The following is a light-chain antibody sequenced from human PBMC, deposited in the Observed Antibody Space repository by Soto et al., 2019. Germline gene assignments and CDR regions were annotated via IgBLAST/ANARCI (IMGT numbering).Light chain of an antibody. J-gene: IGKJ1*01. CDR1: QSISSR. CDR2: ESS. Sequence: DIQMTQSPYSLSASVGDRVTSTCRASQSISSRLAWYQEQPGKATKLLSHESSSLESGVPSRSSGSGYGTAFTISISSLQPEDFAIYYCEEYNTDSRMWAFSQAAKVDI. V-gene: IGKV1-5*03. CDR3: EEYNTDSRMWA.